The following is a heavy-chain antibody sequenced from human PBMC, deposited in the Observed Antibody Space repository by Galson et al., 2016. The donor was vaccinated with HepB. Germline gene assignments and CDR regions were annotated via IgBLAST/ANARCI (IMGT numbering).Heavy chain of an antibody. J-gene: IGHJ1*01. CDR2: IYYSGST. Sequence: SETLSLTCTVSGGSVSSGSYYWSWIRQPPGKGLEWIGYIYYSGSTNYNPSLKSRVTISVDTSKNQFSLKLSSVTAADTAVYYCARGGDRYGDFRHCGKGTLVTVSS. CDR3: ARGGDRYGDFRH. CDR1: GGSVSSGSYY. V-gene: IGHV4-61*01. D-gene: IGHD4-17*01.